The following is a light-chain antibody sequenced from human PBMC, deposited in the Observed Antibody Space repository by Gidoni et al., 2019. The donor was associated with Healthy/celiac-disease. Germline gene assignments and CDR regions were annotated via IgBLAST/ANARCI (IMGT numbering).Light chain of an antibody. CDR3: QQYNNWPVT. CDR1: QCVSSN. J-gene: IGKJ1*01. V-gene: IGKV3-15*01. Sequence: EIVMTQSPATMPVSPGERATLSCRASQCVSSNLAWYQQKPGQAPRLLIYGASTRATGIPASFSGSGSGTDFTLTISRLQSEDFAVYYCQQYNNWPVTFGQGTKVEIK. CDR2: GAS.